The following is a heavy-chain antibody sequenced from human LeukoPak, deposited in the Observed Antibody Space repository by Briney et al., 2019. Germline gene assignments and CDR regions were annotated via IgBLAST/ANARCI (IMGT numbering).Heavy chain of an antibody. J-gene: IGHJ4*02. CDR3: ARDMNNGLLPDY. V-gene: IGHV5-51*01. CDR1: GYTFTNYW. CDR2: VYPGDSAT. Sequence: GAFLQTCFECAGYTFTNYWIGCGRQLAGKGLGWMVIVYPGDSATRYSPSFQGQVTIPADQSISTAYLQWTSLKASDSAMYFCARDMNNGLLPDYWGQGTLVTASS. D-gene: IGHD2/OR15-2a*01.